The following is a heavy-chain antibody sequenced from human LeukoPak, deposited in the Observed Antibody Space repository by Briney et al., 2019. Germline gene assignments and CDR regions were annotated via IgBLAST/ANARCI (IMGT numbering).Heavy chain of an antibody. D-gene: IGHD1-26*01. CDR3: VKETSSGNFVTIDC. CDR2: ISGSGGST. Sequence: GGSLRLSCAASGFTFSSYAMSWVRQAPGKGLEWVSAISGSGGSTYYADSVKGRFTISRDNSKSTLYMQMDSLRAEDTAVYYCVKETSSGNFVTIDCWGQGALVTVSS. V-gene: IGHV3-23*01. J-gene: IGHJ4*02. CDR1: GFTFSSYA.